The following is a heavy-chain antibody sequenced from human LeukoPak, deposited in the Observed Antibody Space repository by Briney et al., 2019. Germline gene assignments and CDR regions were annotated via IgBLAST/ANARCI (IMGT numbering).Heavy chain of an antibody. D-gene: IGHD3-22*01. V-gene: IGHV4-34*01. J-gene: IGHJ5*02. CDR3: ARRRVITNGRWFDP. CDR2: INHSGST. CDR1: GGSFSGYY. Sequence: ETLSLTCAVYGGSFSGYYWSWVRQPPGKGLEWIGEINHSGSTNYNPSLKSRVTISVDTSKNQFSLKLSSVTAADTAVYYCARRRVITNGRWFDPWGQGTLVTVAS.